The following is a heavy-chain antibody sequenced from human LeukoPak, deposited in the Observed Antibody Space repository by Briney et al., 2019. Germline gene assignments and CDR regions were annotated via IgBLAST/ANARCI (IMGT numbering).Heavy chain of an antibody. D-gene: IGHD6-19*01. CDR2: IYYSGST. CDR3: ARGAGPPWFDP. J-gene: IGHJ5*02. CDR1: GGSISSSSYY. V-gene: IGHV4-39*07. Sequence: SETLSLTCTVSGGSISSSSYYWGWIRQPPGKGLEWIGSIYYSGSTYYNPSLKSRVTISIDTSRNQFSMNLNSVTAADTAVYYCARGAGPPWFDPWGQGTLVTVSS.